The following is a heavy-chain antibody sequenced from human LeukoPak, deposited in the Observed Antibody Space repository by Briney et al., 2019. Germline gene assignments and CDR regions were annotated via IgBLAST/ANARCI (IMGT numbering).Heavy chain of an antibody. V-gene: IGHV4-39*01. D-gene: IGHD2-21*02. CDR2: IYHTGST. CDR3: AKSDGYGLIDY. CDR1: GASISGSGYY. J-gene: IGHJ4*02. Sequence: LETLSLTCAVSGASISGSGYYWGWIRQPPGMELQWIGNIYHTGSTYYNASLQSRVTISIDTSKNQFSLRLNSVTAADTAMYYCAKSDGYGLIDYWGQGTLVTVSS.